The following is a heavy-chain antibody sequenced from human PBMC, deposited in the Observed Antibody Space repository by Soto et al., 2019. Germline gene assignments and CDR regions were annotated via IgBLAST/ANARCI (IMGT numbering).Heavy chain of an antibody. CDR3: ARAPLYDSRGYYYPRFDF. J-gene: IGHJ4*02. Sequence: QVQLQESGPGLVKPSQTLSLTCTVSGGSISSGDYYWSWIRQPPGKGLEWIGYIDYSGGTNYNPSLKSRVTISIDTSKNQFSLKLSSVTAADTAVFYCARAPLYDSRGYYYPRFDFWGQGTLVTVSS. D-gene: IGHD3-22*01. CDR2: IDYSGGT. V-gene: IGHV4-61*08. CDR1: GGSISSGDYY.